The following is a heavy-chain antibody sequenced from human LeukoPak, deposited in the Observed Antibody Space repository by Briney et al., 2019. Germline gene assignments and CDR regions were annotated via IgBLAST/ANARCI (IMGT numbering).Heavy chain of an antibody. CDR2: LYYGENS. J-gene: IGHJ4*02. CDR3: ARQLPTAAADTRGYFDY. CDR1: GGSISIISSSTYS. D-gene: IGHD6-25*01. Sequence: SETLSLTCTVSGGSISIISSSTYSWGWIRQAPGKGLEWIGSLYYGENSHYNPSLKSRATLSVDTSNNQFSLKLTSVPAADAAVYSCARQLPTAAADTRGYFDYWGQGTVVTVSS. V-gene: IGHV4-39*01.